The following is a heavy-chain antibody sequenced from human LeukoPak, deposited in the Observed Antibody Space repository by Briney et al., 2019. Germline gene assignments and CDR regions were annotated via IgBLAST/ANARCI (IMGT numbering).Heavy chain of an antibody. CDR3: ARELVVPAATLYYYYYYMDV. V-gene: IGHV3-30*01. CDR1: GFTFSSYA. D-gene: IGHD2-2*01. J-gene: IGHJ6*03. CDR2: ISYDGSNK. Sequence: QSGGSLRLSCAASGFTFSSYAMHWVRQAPGKGLEWVAVISYDGSNKYYADPVKGRFTISRDNSKNTLYLQMNSLRAEDTAVYYCARELVVPAATLYYYYYYMDVWGKGTTVTVSS.